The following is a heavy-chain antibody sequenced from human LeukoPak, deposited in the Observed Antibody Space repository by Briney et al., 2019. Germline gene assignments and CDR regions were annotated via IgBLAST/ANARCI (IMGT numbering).Heavy chain of an antibody. CDR3: ARNPPGYCSGGSCYYSDY. CDR1: GGSFSGYY. Sequence: SETLSLTCAVYGGSFSGYYWSWIRQPPGKGLGWIGEINHSGSTNYNPSLKSRVTISVDTSKNQFSLKLSSVTAADTAVYYCARNPPGYCSGGSCYYSDYWGQGTLVTVSS. J-gene: IGHJ4*02. CDR2: INHSGST. V-gene: IGHV4-34*01. D-gene: IGHD2-15*01.